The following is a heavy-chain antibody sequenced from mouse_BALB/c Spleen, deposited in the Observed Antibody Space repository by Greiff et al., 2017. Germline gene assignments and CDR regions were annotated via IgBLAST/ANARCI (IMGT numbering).Heavy chain of an antibody. CDR1: GFTFSSFG. J-gene: IGHJ4*01. Sequence: EVKLVESGGGLVQPGGSRKLSCAASGFTFSSFGMHWVRQAPEKGLEWVAYISSGSSTIYYADTVKGRFTISRDNPKNTLFLQMTSLRSEDTAMYYCARAGLLRLRLAMDYWGQGTSVTVSS. CDR3: ARAGLLRLRLAMDY. D-gene: IGHD1-2*01. CDR2: ISSGSSTI. V-gene: IGHV5-17*02.